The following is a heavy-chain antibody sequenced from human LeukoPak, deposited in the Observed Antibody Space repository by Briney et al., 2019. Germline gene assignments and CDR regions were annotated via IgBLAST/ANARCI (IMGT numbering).Heavy chain of an antibody. CDR3: ASLAVAGTGDFDY. Sequence: GGSLRLSCAASGFTVSGNHMNWVRQAPGKGLEWVSVIYSTGRIDYADSVKGRFTISRDNSKNTLYLQMNSLRAEDTAVYYCASLAVAGTGDFDYWGQGTLVTVSS. CDR1: GFTVSGNH. CDR2: IYSTGRI. D-gene: IGHD6-19*01. V-gene: IGHV3-66*03. J-gene: IGHJ4*02.